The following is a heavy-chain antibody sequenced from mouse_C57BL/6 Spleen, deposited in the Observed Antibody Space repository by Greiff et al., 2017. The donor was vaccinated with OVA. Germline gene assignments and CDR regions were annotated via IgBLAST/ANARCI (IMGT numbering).Heavy chain of an antibody. CDR1: GFSLTSYG. Sequence: VQLQQSGPGLVQPSQSLSITCTVSGFSLTSYGVHWVRQSPGKGLEWLGVIWSGGSTAYNAAFISRLSISKDNSKSQVFFKMNSLQADDTAIYYCARNMGVNYRYFDVWGTGTTVTVSS. J-gene: IGHJ1*03. V-gene: IGHV2-2*01. CDR3: ARNMGVNYRYFDV. D-gene: IGHD1-1*02. CDR2: IWSGGST.